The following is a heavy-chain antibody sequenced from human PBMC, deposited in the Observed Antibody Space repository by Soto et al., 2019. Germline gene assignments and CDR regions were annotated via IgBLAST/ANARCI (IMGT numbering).Heavy chain of an antibody. V-gene: IGHV4-30-4*01. CDR3: ARGDCSSSSCYYFDY. CDR1: GGSISSSGYF. CDR2: FDYSGNT. Sequence: QVQLQESGPGLVKPSQTLSLTCTVSGGSISSSGYFWSWIRQPPGKGLGWLGYFDYSGNTYYNPSLKSRVTISLDTSKNQFSLRLSSVTAADTAVYHCARGDCSSSSCYYFDYWGQGTLVTVSS. D-gene: IGHD2-2*01. J-gene: IGHJ4*02.